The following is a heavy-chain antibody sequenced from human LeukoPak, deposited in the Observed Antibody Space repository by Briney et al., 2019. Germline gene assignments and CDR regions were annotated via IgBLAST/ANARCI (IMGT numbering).Heavy chain of an antibody. V-gene: IGHV4-34*01. D-gene: IGHD3-22*01. CDR3: ARTTVYYYDSSGYPVLGNFDY. CDR2: INHSGST. CDR1: GGSFSGYY. J-gene: IGHJ4*02. Sequence: KPSETLSLTCAVYGGSFSGYYWGWIRQPPGKRLQWIGEINHSGSTNYNPSLKSRVTISVDTSKNQFSLKLSSVTAADTAVYYCARTTVYYYDSSGYPVLGNFDYWGQGTLVTVSS.